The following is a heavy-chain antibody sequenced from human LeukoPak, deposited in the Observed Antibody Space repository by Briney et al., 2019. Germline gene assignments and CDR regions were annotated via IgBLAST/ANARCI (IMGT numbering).Heavy chain of an antibody. J-gene: IGHJ4*02. CDR3: ARDPSRGLYYFDH. Sequence: GGSLRLSCVASGFTFSSSWMSWVRQAPGKGLEWVANIKQDGSEKYCVDSVKGRFTISRDNAKNSLYLQMNSLRAEDTAVYYCARDPSRGLYYFDHWGQGTLVTVSS. V-gene: IGHV3-7*05. CDR2: IKQDGSEK. D-gene: IGHD3-10*01. CDR1: GFTFSSSW.